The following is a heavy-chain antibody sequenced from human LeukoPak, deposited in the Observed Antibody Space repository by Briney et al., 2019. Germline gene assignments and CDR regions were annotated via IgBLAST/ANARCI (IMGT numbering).Heavy chain of an antibody. J-gene: IGHJ4*02. Sequence: SETLSLTCTVSGASISSSGYNWGWIRQPPGKGLEWIGSISYSGSTYYNTSLKSRVTISRDTAKNQFSLKLSSVTAADTAVYYCGRQTYGSGIYWGQGTLVTVS. CDR2: ISYSGST. D-gene: IGHD3-10*01. CDR3: GRQTYGSGIY. CDR1: GASISSSGYN. V-gene: IGHV4-39*01.